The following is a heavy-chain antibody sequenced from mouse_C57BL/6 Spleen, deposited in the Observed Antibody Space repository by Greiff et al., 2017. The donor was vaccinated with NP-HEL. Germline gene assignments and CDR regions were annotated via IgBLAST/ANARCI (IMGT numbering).Heavy chain of an antibody. CDR1: GFTFSSYA. V-gene: IGHV5-4*01. Sequence: DVQLVESGGGLVKPGGSLKLSCAASGFTFSSYAMSWVRQTPEKRLEWVATISDGGSYTYYPDNVKGRFTISRDNAKNNLYLQMSHLKSEDTAMYYCARVDSSWLAYWGQGTLVTVSA. CDR2: ISDGGSYT. J-gene: IGHJ3*01. D-gene: IGHD3-2*01. CDR3: ARVDSSWLAY.